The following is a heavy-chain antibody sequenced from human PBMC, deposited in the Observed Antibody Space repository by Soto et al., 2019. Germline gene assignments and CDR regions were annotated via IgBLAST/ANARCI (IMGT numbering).Heavy chain of an antibody. D-gene: IGHD3-10*01. CDR3: ARLLWFGELLPLGMDV. V-gene: IGHV4-39*01. Sequence: SETLSLTCTVSGGSISSSSYYWGWIRQPPGKGLEWIGSIYYSGSTYYNPSLKSRVTISVDTSKNQFSLKLSSVTAADTAVYYCARLLWFGELLPLGMDVWGQGTTVTVSS. CDR2: IYYSGST. J-gene: IGHJ6*02. CDR1: GGSISSSSYY.